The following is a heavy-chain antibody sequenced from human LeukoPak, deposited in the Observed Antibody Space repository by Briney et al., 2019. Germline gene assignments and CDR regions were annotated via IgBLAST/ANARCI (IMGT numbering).Heavy chain of an antibody. J-gene: IGHJ3*02. V-gene: IGHV1-69*13. Sequence: SVKVSCKASGGTFSSYAISWVRQAPGQGLEWMGGIIPIFGTANYAQKFQGRVTITADESTSTAYMELSSLRSGDTAVYYCARLTYYYDSSGYLDAFDIWGQGTMVTVSS. CDR2: IIPIFGTA. CDR3: ARLTYYYDSSGYLDAFDI. CDR1: GGTFSSYA. D-gene: IGHD3-22*01.